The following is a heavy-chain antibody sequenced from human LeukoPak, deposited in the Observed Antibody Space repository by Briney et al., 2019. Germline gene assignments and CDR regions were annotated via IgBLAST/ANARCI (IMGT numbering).Heavy chain of an antibody. CDR3: AREPPSFDRFRMQWLARRLYYFDY. D-gene: IGHD6-19*01. V-gene: IGHV3-30*04. CDR2: ISYDGSNK. J-gene: IGHJ4*02. CDR1: GFTFSSYA. Sequence: AGGSLRLSCAASGFTFSSYAMHWVRQAPGKGLEWVAVISYDGSNKYYADSVKGRFTISRDNSKNTLYLQMNSLRAEDTAVYYCAREPPSFDRFRMQWLARRLYYFDYWGQGTLVTVSS.